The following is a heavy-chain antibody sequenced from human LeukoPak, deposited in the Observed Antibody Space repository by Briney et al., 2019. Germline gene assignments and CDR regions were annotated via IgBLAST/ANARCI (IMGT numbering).Heavy chain of an antibody. J-gene: IGHJ4*02. CDR1: GGTFSSYA. D-gene: IGHD1-26*01. CDR2: IIPIFGTA. Sequence: SVKVSCKASGGTFSSYAISWVRQAPGQGLEWMGGIIPIFGTANYAQKFQGRVTITAGESTSTAYMELSSLRSEDTAVYYCASPRGGSYGYFDYWGQGTLVTVSS. V-gene: IGHV1-69*13. CDR3: ASPRGGSYGYFDY.